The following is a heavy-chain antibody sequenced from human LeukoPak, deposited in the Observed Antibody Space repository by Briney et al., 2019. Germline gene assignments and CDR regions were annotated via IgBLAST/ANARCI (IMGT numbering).Heavy chain of an antibody. CDR2: ITGSGDTT. CDR1: RFTFSGYA. V-gene: IGHV3-23*01. CDR3: AKARGYRSGGTCYSGFDY. J-gene: IGHJ4*02. Sequence: GGSLRLSCAASRFTFSGYAMSWVRQAPGNGLEWVLTITGSGDTTYYADSVKGRFTISRDNSKNTLYLQMNSLRAEDTAVYYCAKARGYRSGGTCYSGFDYWGQGTLVTVSS. D-gene: IGHD2-15*01.